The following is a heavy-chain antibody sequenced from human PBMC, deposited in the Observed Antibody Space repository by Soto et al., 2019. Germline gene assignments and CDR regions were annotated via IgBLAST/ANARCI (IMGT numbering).Heavy chain of an antibody. D-gene: IGHD1-26*01. CDR2: IIPVFGTA. CDR3: ARDLGWEPRGAFDI. J-gene: IGHJ3*02. V-gene: IGHV1-69*13. Sequence: SVKVSCKASGGTFSSYAISWVRQAPGQGLEWMGGIIPVFGTANYAQKFQGRVTITADESTSTAYMELSSLRSEDTAVYYCARDLGWEPRGAFDIWGQGTMVTVSS. CDR1: GGTFSSYA.